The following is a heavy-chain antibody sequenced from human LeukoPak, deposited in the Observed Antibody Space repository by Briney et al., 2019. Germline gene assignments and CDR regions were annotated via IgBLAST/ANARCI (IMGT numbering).Heavy chain of an antibody. J-gene: IGHJ6*04. V-gene: IGHV3-74*01. Sequence: GGSLRLSCAASGFTFSSYWMHWVRQAPGKGLVWVSRINSDGSSTSYADSVKGRFTISRDNAKNTLYLQMNSLRAEDTAVYYCARLGYCSSTSCYEYYDGMDGWGKGTTVTVSS. CDR3: ARLGYCSSTSCYEYYDGMDG. CDR2: INSDGSST. D-gene: IGHD2-2*01. CDR1: GFTFSSYW.